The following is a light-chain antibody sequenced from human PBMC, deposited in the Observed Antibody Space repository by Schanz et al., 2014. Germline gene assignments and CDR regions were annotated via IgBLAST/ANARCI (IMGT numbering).Light chain of an antibody. CDR1: SSNLGAGYD. V-gene: IGLV1-40*01. Sequence: QSVLTQPPSVSGAPGQRVTISCTGSSSNLGAGYDVHWFQQLPGTAPKLLMYANTKRPSGVPDRFSGSKSGTSASLAITGLQTEDEASYYCQTYDISQTGLWLFGGGTKLPVL. J-gene: IGLJ3*02. CDR3: QTYDISQTGLWL. CDR2: ANT.